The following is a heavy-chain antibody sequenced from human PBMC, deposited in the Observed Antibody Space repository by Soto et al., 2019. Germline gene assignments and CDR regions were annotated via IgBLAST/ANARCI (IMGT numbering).Heavy chain of an antibody. J-gene: IGHJ3*02. V-gene: IGHV1-8*01. Sequence: XSVKVSCKASGYTFTSYDINWVRQATGQGLEWMGWMNPNSGNTGYAQKFQGRVTMTRNTSISTAYMELSSLRSEDTAVYYCARGLWFGEEGAFDIWGQGPMVTVSS. CDR3: ARGLWFGEEGAFDI. CDR1: GYTFTSYD. D-gene: IGHD3-10*01. CDR2: MNPNSGNT.